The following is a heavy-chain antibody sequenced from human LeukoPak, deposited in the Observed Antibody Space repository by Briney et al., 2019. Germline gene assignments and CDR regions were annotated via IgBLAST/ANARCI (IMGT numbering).Heavy chain of an antibody. D-gene: IGHD3-22*01. CDR1: GFTFDDYA. CDR2: ISWNSGSI. Sequence: GGSLRLSCAASGFTFDDYAMHWVRQAPGKGLEWVSGISWNSGSIGYADSVKGRFTISRDNAKNSLYLQMNSLRAEDTALYYCASEGAGLNWGQGTLVTVSS. J-gene: IGHJ4*02. V-gene: IGHV3-9*01. CDR3: ASEGAGLN.